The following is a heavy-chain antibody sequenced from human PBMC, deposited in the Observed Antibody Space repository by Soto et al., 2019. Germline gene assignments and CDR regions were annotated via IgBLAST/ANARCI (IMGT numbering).Heavy chain of an antibody. CDR1: GYSFTSYW. CDR2: IYPGDSDT. Sequence: GESLKISCKGSGYSFTSYWIGWVRQMPGKGLEWMGIIYPGDSDTRYSPSFQGQVTISADKSISTAYLQWSSLKASDTAMYYCARSTAMHYYYYGMDVWGQGTTVTAP. CDR3: ARSTAMHYYYYGMDV. J-gene: IGHJ6*02. D-gene: IGHD5-18*01. V-gene: IGHV5-51*01.